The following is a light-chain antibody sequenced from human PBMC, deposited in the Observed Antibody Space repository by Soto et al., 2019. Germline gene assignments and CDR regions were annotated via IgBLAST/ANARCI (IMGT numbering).Light chain of an antibody. CDR2: GAS. J-gene: IGKJ1*01. CDR1: QSVSSTY. Sequence: EIVVTQSPGTLSLSPGERATLSCRASQSVSSTYLAWYQQEPGQAPRLLIYGASSRATGIPDRFSGSGSGTDFTLTISRLEPEDFAVYFCQQYGSPPWTFGQGTKVEIK. V-gene: IGKV3-20*01. CDR3: QQYGSPPWT.